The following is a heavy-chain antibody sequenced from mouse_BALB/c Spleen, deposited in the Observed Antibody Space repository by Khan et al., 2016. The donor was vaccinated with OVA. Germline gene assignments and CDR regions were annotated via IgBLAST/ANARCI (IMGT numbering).Heavy chain of an antibody. Sequence: VELVESGAELAKPGASVKMSCKASGYTFTSYWMHWVKQRPGQGLEWIGYINPSTGYTEYNQRFKDKATLTADKSSSTAYMQLSSLTSDESAVYYCANHGSSSAWLTYWGQGTLVTVSA. V-gene: IGHV1-7*01. CDR2: INPSTGYT. CDR3: ANHGSSSAWLTY. CDR1: GYTFTSYW. J-gene: IGHJ3*01. D-gene: IGHD1-1*01.